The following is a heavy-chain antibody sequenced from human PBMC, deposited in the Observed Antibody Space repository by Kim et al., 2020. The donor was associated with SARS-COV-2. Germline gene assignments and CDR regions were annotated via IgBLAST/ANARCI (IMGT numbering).Heavy chain of an antibody. CDR1: GFTFSSYG. J-gene: IGHJ4*02. V-gene: IGHV3-30*18. CDR2: ISYDGSNK. D-gene: IGHD1-1*01. CDR3: AKDLDGPYYFDY. Sequence: GGSLRLSCAASGFTFSSYGMHWVRQAPGKGLEWVAVISYDGSNKYYADSVKGRFTISRDNSKNTLYLQMNSLRAEDTAVYYCAKDLDGPYYFDYWGQGTLVTVSS.